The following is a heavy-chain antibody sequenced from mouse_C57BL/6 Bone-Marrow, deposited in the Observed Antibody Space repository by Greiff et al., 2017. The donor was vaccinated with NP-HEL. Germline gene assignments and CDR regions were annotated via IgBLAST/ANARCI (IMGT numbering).Heavy chain of an antibody. CDR2: INPNNGGT. CDR3: ARKGELGPFAY. D-gene: IGHD4-1*01. CDR1: GYTFTDYN. J-gene: IGHJ3*01. V-gene: IGHV1-18*01. Sequence: EVQGVESGPELVKPGASVKIPCKASGYTFTDYNMDWVKQSHGKSLEWIGDINPNNGGTIYNQKFKGKATLTVDKSSSTAYMELRSLTSEDTAVYYCARKGELGPFAYWGQGTLVTVSA.